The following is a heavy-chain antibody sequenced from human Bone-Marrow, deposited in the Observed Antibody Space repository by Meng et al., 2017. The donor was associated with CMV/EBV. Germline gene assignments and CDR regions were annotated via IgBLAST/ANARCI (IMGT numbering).Heavy chain of an antibody. CDR2: IIPILGIA. CDR3: ARLIVAGGNPLDY. Sequence: SVKVSCKASGGTFSSYTISWVRQAPGQGLEWMGRIIPILGIANYAQKFQGRVTITADKSTSTAYMELSSLRSEDTAVYYCARLIVAGGNPLDYWGQGTLVTFPS. D-gene: IGHD4-23*01. CDR1: GGTFSSYT. V-gene: IGHV1-69*02. J-gene: IGHJ4*02.